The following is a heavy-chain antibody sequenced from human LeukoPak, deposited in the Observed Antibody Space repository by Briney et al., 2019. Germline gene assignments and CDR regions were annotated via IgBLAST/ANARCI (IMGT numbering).Heavy chain of an antibody. J-gene: IGHJ4*01. CDR1: GGSFSGYY. D-gene: IGHD3-10*01. CDR3: ARGRFMVRGVIMRD. Sequence: SETLSLTCAVYGGSFSGYYWSWIRQPPGKGLEWIGEINHSGSTNYNPSLKSRVTISVDTSKNQFSLKLSSVTAADTAVYYCARGRFMVRGVIMRDWGHGTLVTVSS. V-gene: IGHV4-34*01. CDR2: INHSGST.